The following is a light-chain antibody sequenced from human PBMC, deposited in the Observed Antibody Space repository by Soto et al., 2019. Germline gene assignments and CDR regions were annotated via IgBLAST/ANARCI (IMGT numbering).Light chain of an antibody. CDR1: QDIRSF. Sequence: DIQMTQSPSSLSASLGDRVTITFQASQDIRSFLNFYQHKPGKAPKLLIYDASNLETGVPSRFSGSGSGTDFTFTISSLHPEDIATYYCQQYDNRLTFGGGTKVDI. J-gene: IGKJ4*01. V-gene: IGKV1-33*01. CDR2: DAS. CDR3: QQYDNRLT.